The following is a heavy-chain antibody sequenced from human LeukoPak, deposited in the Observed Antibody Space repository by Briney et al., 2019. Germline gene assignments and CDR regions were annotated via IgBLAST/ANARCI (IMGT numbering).Heavy chain of an antibody. CDR1: GLTFSTCG. D-gene: IGHD3-22*01. Sequence: GGSLRLSCAASGLTFSTCGMHWVRQAPGKGLEWVALIRYDGSNKYYADSVKGRFIISRDNSENTLSLQMNSPRAEDTAVYYCAKDRSYYDSGGYRNFDYWGQGTLVTVSS. J-gene: IGHJ4*02. V-gene: IGHV3-30*02. CDR3: AKDRSYYDSGGYRNFDY. CDR2: IRYDGSNK.